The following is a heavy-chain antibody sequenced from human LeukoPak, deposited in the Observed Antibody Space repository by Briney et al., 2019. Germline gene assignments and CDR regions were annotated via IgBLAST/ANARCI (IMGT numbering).Heavy chain of an antibody. CDR3: ARDPSPRTSYYYYYMDV. Sequence: GGSLRLSCAASGFTFVGYWMSWVRQAPGKGLEWVSVIYSGGSTYYADSVKGRFTISRDNAKSSLHLQMNSLKVEDTGVYYCARDPSPRTSYYYYYMDVWGKGTTVTVSS. CDR2: IYSGGST. J-gene: IGHJ6*03. V-gene: IGHV3-66*01. CDR1: GFTFVGYW. D-gene: IGHD2-2*01.